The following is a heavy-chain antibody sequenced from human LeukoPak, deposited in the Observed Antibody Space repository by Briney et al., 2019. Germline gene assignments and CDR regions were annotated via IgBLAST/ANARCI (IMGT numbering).Heavy chain of an antibody. Sequence: EASVKVSCKASGYTFTSYGISWVRQAPGQGLEWMGWISAYNGNTNYAQKLQGRVTMTTDTSTSTAYMELRSLRSDDTAVYYCAREESSSSWKEDWFDPWGQGTLVTVSS. CDR1: GYTFTSYG. J-gene: IGHJ5*02. V-gene: IGHV1-18*01. CDR3: AREESSSSWKEDWFDP. D-gene: IGHD6-13*01. CDR2: ISAYNGNT.